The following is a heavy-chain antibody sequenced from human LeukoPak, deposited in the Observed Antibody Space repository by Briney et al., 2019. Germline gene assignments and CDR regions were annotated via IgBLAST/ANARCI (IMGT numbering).Heavy chain of an antibody. J-gene: IGHJ4*02. CDR2: ISYDGSSK. V-gene: IGHV3-30-3*01. Sequence: GGSLRLSCAASGFTFSSYAMHWVRQAPGKGLEWVAVISYDGSSKYYADSVKGRFTISRDNSKNTLYLQMNSLRAEDTAVYYCARSGDIKSAAAFDYWGQGTLVTVSS. CDR1: GFTFSSYA. D-gene: IGHD2-2*01. CDR3: ARSGDIKSAAAFDY.